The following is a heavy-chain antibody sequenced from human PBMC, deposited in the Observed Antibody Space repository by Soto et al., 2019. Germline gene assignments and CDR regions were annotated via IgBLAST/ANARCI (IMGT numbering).Heavy chain of an antibody. CDR1: GFTFSSYA. CDR3: ARDGTLYYYYGMDV. V-gene: IGHV3-23*01. D-gene: IGHD1-1*01. J-gene: IGHJ6*02. CDR2: ISGSGGST. Sequence: GGSLRLSCAASGFTFSSYAMSWVRQAPGKGLEWVSAISGSGGSTYYADSVKGRFTISRDNSKNTLYLQMNSLRAEDTGVYYCARDGTLYYYYGMDVWGQGTTVTVSS.